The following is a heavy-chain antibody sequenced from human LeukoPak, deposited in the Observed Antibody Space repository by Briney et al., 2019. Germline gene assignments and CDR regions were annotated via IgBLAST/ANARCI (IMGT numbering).Heavy chain of an antibody. CDR2: ISPTGDST. D-gene: IGHD1-26*01. V-gene: IGHV3-64*04. J-gene: IGHJ4*02. CDR3: ARAALSGSYDY. CDR1: GFAFSAYA. Sequence: GGSLRLSCSASGFAFSAYAMHWVRQAPGKGLQYVSAISPTGDSTYYADSVKGRFTISRDNSKNTLYLQMNSLRAEDTAVYYCARAALSGSYDYWGQGTLVTVSS.